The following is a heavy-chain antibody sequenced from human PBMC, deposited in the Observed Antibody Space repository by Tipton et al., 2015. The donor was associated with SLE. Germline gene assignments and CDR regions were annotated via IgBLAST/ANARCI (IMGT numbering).Heavy chain of an antibody. CDR2: IKWNSETI. V-gene: IGHV3-9*01. CDR3: SKGDSSGYKKIDF. CDR1: GFTFDDFA. J-gene: IGHJ4*02. Sequence: SLRLSCAASGFTFDDFAMHWVRQAPGKGLEWVSSIKWNSETIVYADSVKGRFTVSRDNAKNSLYLQMNSLRVEDTAFYYCSKGDSSGYKKIDFWGRGTLVTVPS. D-gene: IGHD3-22*01.